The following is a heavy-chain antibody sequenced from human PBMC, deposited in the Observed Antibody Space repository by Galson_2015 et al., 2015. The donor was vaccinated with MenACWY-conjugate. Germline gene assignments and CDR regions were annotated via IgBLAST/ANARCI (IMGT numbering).Heavy chain of an antibody. CDR1: GFTFRSYA. D-gene: IGHD4-11*01. CDR3: AKEKPTTTAFDI. CDR2: ISDNGDRT. J-gene: IGHJ3*02. V-gene: IGHV3-23*01. Sequence: SLRLSCAASGFTFRSYAMGWVRQAPGKGLEWVSIISDNGDRTYYTDSVKGRFTISRDNSENTLYLQMNSLRVEDTAVYYCAKEKPTTTAFDIWGQGTMVTASS.